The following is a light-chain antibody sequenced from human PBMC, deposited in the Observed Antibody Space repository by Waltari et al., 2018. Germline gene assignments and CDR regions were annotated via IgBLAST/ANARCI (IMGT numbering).Light chain of an antibody. J-gene: IGKJ4*01. Sequence: IQLTQSPSSLSASVGDRVTITCRASQAPSSYLALYQQQPGKPTSLLIYAASILQSGVPTCISSSYSGKAFTLTSSGLQPEDFATYCCQSHDSYPTFGGGTKVEIK. CDR3: QSHDSYPT. CDR2: AAS. CDR1: QAPSSY. V-gene: IGKV1-9*01.